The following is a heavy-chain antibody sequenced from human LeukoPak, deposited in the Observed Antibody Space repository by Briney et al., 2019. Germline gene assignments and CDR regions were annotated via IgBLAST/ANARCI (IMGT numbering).Heavy chain of an antibody. CDR2: IYYSGRT. CDR1: GDSISSGSYY. J-gene: IGHJ1*01. CDR3: ARRRYYDSTGYLD. D-gene: IGHD3-22*01. Sequence: SETLSLTCSVSGDSISSGSYYWGWIRQPPGKGLEWIGEIYYSGRTYYNSSLKSRLTISVDRSQDQFFLDLNSVTAADTAVYYCARRRYYDSTGYLDWGRGTLAIVSS. V-gene: IGHV4-39*01.